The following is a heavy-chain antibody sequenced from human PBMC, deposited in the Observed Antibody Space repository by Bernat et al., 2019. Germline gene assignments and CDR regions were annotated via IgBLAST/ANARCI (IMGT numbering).Heavy chain of an antibody. CDR3: ARGSGNYGHYYFDS. CDR2: ISSSGTYV. Sequence: EVQLVESGGGLVKPGGSLTPSCAASAFTFTCCSMTWVRQAPGKGLEWVSSISSSGTYVYYADSVKGRFTISRDNARNSLYLQMNSLRADDTAVYYCARGSGNYGHYYFDSWGQGTLVTVSS. J-gene: IGHJ4*02. CDR1: AFTFTCCS. D-gene: IGHD3-10*01. V-gene: IGHV3-21*01.